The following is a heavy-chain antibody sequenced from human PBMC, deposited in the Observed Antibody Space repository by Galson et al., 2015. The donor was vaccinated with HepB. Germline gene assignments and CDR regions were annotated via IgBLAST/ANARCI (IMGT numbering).Heavy chain of an antibody. V-gene: IGHV3-21*01. D-gene: IGHD4/OR15-4a*01. CDR3: ARDPMRGGANWYFDL. J-gene: IGHJ2*01. Sequence: SLRLSCAASGFTFSSYSMNWVRQAPGKGLEWVSSISSSSSYIYYADSVKGRFTISRDNAKNSLYLQMNSLRAEDTAVYYCARDPMRGGANWYFDLWGRGTLVTVSS. CDR1: GFTFSSYS. CDR2: ISSSSSYI.